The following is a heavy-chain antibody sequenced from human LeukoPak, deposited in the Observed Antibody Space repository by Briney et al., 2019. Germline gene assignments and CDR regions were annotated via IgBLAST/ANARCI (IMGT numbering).Heavy chain of an antibody. CDR1: GYTFTSYA. Sequence: ASVKVSCKASGYTFTSYAMHWVRQAPGQRLEWMGWINAANGNTKYSQKFQGRVTITRDTSASTAYMELSSLRSEDTAVYYCARGASMVRGVIPSEGYYGMDVWGKGTTVTVSS. D-gene: IGHD3-10*01. J-gene: IGHJ6*04. CDR3: ARGASMVRGVIPSEGYYGMDV. V-gene: IGHV1-3*01. CDR2: INAANGNT.